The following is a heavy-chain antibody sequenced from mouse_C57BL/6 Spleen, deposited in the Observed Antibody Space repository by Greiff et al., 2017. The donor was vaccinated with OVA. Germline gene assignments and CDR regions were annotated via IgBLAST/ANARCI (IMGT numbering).Heavy chain of an antibody. Sequence: EVKLMESGGDLVKPGGSLKLSCAASGFTFSSYGMSWVRQTPDKRLEWVATISSGGSYTYYPDSVKGRFTISRDNAKNTLYLQMSSLKSEDTAMYYCARIYYGNYEESAMDYWGQGTSVTVSS. J-gene: IGHJ4*01. CDR2: ISSGGSYT. D-gene: IGHD2-1*01. CDR3: ARIYYGNYEESAMDY. V-gene: IGHV5-6*01. CDR1: GFTFSSYG.